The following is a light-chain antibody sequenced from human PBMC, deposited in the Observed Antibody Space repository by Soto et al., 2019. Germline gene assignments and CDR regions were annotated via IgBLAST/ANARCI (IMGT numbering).Light chain of an antibody. J-gene: IGLJ1*01. Sequence: QSALTQPRSVSGSPGQSVSISCTGTSSDVGDYNYVSWYQQHPGKAPKLVIYDVSKRPSGVPTRFSGSTSDNAASLTISGLQAEDEADYYCFSYTGTYSFVFGTGTKVTVL. CDR2: DVS. CDR3: FSYTGTYSFV. V-gene: IGLV2-11*01. CDR1: SSDVGDYNY.